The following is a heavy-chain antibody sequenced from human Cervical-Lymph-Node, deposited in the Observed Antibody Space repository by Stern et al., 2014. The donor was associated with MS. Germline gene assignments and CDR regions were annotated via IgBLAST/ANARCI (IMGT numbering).Heavy chain of an antibody. CDR2: VVPLFGTP. V-gene: IGHV1-69*14. D-gene: IGHD5-12*01. J-gene: IGHJ4*02. CDR1: GGTFNNHA. Sequence: VQLVQSGAEVKQPGSSVKVSCKASGGTFNNHAISWVRQARGQGLEWMGGVVPLFGTPDYARKFQGRVTITADKSTSKVHMVLSSLNREDTGIYYCANRDMGYTYGRHDYWGQGTLVTVS. CDR3: ANRDMGYTYGRHDY.